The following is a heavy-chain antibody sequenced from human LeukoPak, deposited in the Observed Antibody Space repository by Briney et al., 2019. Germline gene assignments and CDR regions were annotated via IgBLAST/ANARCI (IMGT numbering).Heavy chain of an antibody. Sequence: GGSLRLSCAASGFTFSSYAMSWVRQAPGKGLEWVSAISGSGGSTYYADSVKGRFTISRDKSKKTLYLQMNSLRAEDTAVYYCAKDRDGYDFWSGHYKVDVWGQGTTVTVSS. CDR2: ISGSGGST. D-gene: IGHD3-3*01. CDR3: AKDRDGYDFWSGHYKVDV. CDR1: GFTFSSYA. V-gene: IGHV3-23*01. J-gene: IGHJ6*02.